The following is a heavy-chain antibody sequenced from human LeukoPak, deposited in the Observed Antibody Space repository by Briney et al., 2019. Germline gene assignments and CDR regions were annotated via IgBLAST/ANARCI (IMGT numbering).Heavy chain of an antibody. CDR1: GGSFSGYY. CDR2: INHSGST. Sequence: SETLSLTCAVYGGSFSGYYWSWNRQPPGKGLEWIGEINHSGSTNYNPSLKSRVTISVDTPKNQFSLKLSSVTAADTAVYYCARGSTSTAPGWVYWGHGTPVTVSS. V-gene: IGHV4-34*01. CDR3: ARGSTSTAPGWVY. D-gene: IGHD2-21*02. J-gene: IGHJ4*01.